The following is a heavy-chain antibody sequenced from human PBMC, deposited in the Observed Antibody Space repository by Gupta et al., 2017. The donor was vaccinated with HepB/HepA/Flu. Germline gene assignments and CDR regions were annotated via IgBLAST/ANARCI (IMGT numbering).Heavy chain of an antibody. V-gene: IGHV3-23*01. Sequence: EVQLLESGGGLVQPGGSLRLSCAASGFTFNSYAMSWVRQAPGKGLECISTTSDTGGSTFYADSVKGRYTISRDNSKNTLFLQMNSLRVEDTATYYCAKRLKTNAGAFDYWGQGTLVTVSS. J-gene: IGHJ4*02. CDR2: TSDTGGST. CDR3: AKRLKTNAGAFDY. CDR1: GFTFNSYA.